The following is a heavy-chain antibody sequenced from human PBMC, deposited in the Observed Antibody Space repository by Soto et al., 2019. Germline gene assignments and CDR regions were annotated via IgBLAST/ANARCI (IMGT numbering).Heavy chain of an antibody. Sequence: QLLESGGGLVQPGGSLRLSCAASGFTFSNYAMTWVRQAPGKGLEWVSGISGSGGSTFYAGSVKGRFAISRDNSKNTLYLQMTGLTAEDTAVYYCGLRYCSRATCPPLNSYFYMDVWGKGTTVTVSS. J-gene: IGHJ6*03. CDR1: GFTFSNYA. CDR2: ISGSGGST. D-gene: IGHD2-15*01. V-gene: IGHV3-23*01. CDR3: GLRYCSRATCPPLNSYFYMDV.